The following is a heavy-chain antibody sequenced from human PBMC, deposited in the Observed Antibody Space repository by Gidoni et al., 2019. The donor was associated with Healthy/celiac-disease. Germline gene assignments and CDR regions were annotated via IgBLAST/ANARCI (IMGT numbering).Heavy chain of an antibody. CDR1: GGTFSSYA. J-gene: IGHJ4*02. CDR3: ARGTYYDFWSGYSFDY. Sequence: QVQLVQSGAEVTKPGSSVKVSCKASGGTFSSYAISWVRQAPGQGLEWMGGLIPIFGTANYAQKFQGRVTITADESTSTAYMELSSLRSEDTAVYYCARGTYYDFWSGYSFDYWGQGTLVTVSS. CDR2: LIPIFGTA. V-gene: IGHV1-69*01. D-gene: IGHD3-3*01.